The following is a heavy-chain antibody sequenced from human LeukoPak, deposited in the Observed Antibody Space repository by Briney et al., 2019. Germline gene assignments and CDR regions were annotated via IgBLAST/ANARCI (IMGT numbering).Heavy chain of an antibody. CDR2: IYYSGST. V-gene: IGHV4-39*01. Sequence: SSETLSLTCTVSGASISSGDYYWGWIRQPPGKGLEWIGSIYYSGSTYYNPSLKSRVTISVDTSKNQFSLKLSSVTAADTAMFYCARQHTSSQEFDYWGQGTLVTVSS. CDR3: ARQHTSSQEFDY. J-gene: IGHJ4*02. CDR1: GASISSGDYY. D-gene: IGHD6-13*01.